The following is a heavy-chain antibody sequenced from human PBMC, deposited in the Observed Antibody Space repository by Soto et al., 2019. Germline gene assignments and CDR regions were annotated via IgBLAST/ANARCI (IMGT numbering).Heavy chain of an antibody. CDR3: ARGRLGQLSLTSSFDY. D-gene: IGHD3-16*02. CDR2: VYYSGST. Sequence: PSETLSLTYTVSGGSISSGGYYWSWIRQHPGKGLEWIGYVYYSGSTFYNPSLQSRVALSVDTSKNQFSLKLNSVTATDTAVYYCARGRLGQLSLTSSFDYWGQGTLVTVSS. J-gene: IGHJ4*02. CDR1: GGSISSGGYY. V-gene: IGHV4-31*03.